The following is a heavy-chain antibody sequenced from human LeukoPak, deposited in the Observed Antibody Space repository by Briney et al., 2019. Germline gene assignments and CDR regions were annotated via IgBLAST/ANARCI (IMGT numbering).Heavy chain of an antibody. D-gene: IGHD3-22*01. V-gene: IGHV3-23*01. CDR3: AKHGGTYHYDSSGLNYFDY. CDR2: ISGSGGST. J-gene: IGHJ4*02. Sequence: GGSLRLSCAASGFTFSSYAMSWVRQAPGKGLEWVSAISGSGGSTYYADSVKGRFTISRDNSKNTLYLQMNSLRAEDTAVYYCAKHGGTYHYDSSGLNYFDYWGQGTLVTVSS. CDR1: GFTFSSYA.